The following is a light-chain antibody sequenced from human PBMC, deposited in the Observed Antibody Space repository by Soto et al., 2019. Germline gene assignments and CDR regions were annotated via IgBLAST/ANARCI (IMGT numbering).Light chain of an antibody. CDR1: QSVSRN. J-gene: IGKJ4*01. CDR2: DAS. CDR3: QQYNRWPPLT. Sequence: EIVMTQSPATLSVSPGERATLSCRASQSVSRNLAWFQQKPGQAPRLLIYDASTRATGIPARFSGSGSATEFTLTISSLQSEDFAIYYCQQYNRWPPLTFGGGTKVEIK. V-gene: IGKV3-15*01.